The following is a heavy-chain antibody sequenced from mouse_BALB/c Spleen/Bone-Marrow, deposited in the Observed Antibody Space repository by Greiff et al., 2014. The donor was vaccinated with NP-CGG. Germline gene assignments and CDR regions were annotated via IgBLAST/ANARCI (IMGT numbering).Heavy chain of an antibody. CDR1: GFTFSSYG. V-gene: IGHV5-6-3*01. CDR2: INSNGGST. J-gene: IGHJ2*01. Sequence: EVKLMESGGGSVQPGGSLKLSCAASGFTFSSYGMSWVRQTPDKRLELVASINSNGGSTYYPDSVKGRFTISRDNAKNTLSLQMSSLKSEDTAMYYCARGNYGNYVDYFDYWGQGTTLTVSS. D-gene: IGHD2-1*01. CDR3: ARGNYGNYVDYFDY.